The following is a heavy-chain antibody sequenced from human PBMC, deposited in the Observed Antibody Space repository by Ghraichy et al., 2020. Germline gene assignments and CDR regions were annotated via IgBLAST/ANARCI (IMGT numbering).Heavy chain of an antibody. J-gene: IGHJ3*02. CDR1: GFTFSSYA. CDR3: AKDCSSTSCYDGGGGDDAFDI. D-gene: IGHD2-2*01. Sequence: GGSLRLSCAASGFTFSSYAMSWVRQAPGKGLEWVSAISGSGGSTYYADSVKGRFTISRDNSKNTLYLQMNSLRAEDTAVYYCAKDCSSTSCYDGGGGDDAFDIWGQGTMVTVSS. V-gene: IGHV3-23*01. CDR2: ISGSGGST.